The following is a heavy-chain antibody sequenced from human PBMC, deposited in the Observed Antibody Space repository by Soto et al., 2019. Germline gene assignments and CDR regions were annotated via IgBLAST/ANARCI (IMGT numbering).Heavy chain of an antibody. CDR1: GFTFSSYA. CDR3: ARGGSGYYSGGDYYYYYGMDV. J-gene: IGHJ6*02. CDR2: ISYDGSNK. Sequence: GGSLRLACAASGFTFSSYAMHWVRHAPGKGLEWVAVISYDGSNKYYADSVKGRFTISRDNSKNTLYLQMNSLRAEDTAVYYCARGGSGYYSGGDYYYYYGMDVWGQGTTVTVSS. D-gene: IGHD3-3*01. V-gene: IGHV3-30-3*01.